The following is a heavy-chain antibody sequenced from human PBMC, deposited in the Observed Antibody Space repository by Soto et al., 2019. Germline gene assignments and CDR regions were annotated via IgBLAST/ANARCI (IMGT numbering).Heavy chain of an antibody. CDR1: GFTFSSYS. CDR3: ESGEVGLLPSGMDV. Sequence: EVQLVESGGGLVKPGGSLRLSCAASGFTFSSYSMNWVRQAPGKGLEWVSSISSSSSYIYYADSVKGRFTISRDNAKNSLYLQMNSLRAEDTAVYYCESGEVGLLPSGMDVWGQGTTVTVSS. CDR2: ISSSSSYI. V-gene: IGHV3-21*01. D-gene: IGHD2-15*01. J-gene: IGHJ6*02.